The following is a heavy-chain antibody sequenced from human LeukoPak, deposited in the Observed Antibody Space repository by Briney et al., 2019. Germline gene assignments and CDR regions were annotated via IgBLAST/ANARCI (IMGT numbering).Heavy chain of an antibody. V-gene: IGHV4-4*07. CDR2: IYTSGST. Sequence: SETLSLTCTVSGGSISSYYWSWIRQPAGKGLEWIGRIYTSGSTNYNPSLKSRVTMSVDTSKNQSSLKLSSVTAADTAVYYCAREGSYYDILTGYYYGYFDYWGQGTLVTVSS. CDR3: AREGSYYDILTGYYYGYFDY. J-gene: IGHJ4*02. CDR1: GGSISSYY. D-gene: IGHD3-9*01.